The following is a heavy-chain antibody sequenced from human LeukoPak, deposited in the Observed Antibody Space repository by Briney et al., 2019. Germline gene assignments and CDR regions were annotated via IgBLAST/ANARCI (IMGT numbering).Heavy chain of an antibody. J-gene: IGHJ4*02. Sequence: GGSLRLSCAASGFTFSSYAMSWVRQAPGKGLEWVAVISYDGSNKYYADSVKGRFTISRDNSKNTLYLQMNSLRAEDTAVYYCARDFSGSYSPTYYWGQGTLVTVSS. CDR3: ARDFSGSYSPTYY. D-gene: IGHD1-26*01. CDR1: GFTFSSYA. CDR2: ISYDGSNK. V-gene: IGHV3-30-3*01.